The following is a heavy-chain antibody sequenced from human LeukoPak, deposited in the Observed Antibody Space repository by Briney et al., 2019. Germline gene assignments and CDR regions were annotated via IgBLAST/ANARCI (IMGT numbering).Heavy chain of an antibody. CDR2: INRGGCT. CDR3: GLSTTKATTWTIDY. Sequence: SETLSLTCAVYGGSFSVYYWSWIRQPPGKGLEWIGEINRGGCTNYSPSLKSRVTISLDTSKNQVSLKLSSVTAADTAMYYCGLSTTKATTWTIDYWGQGTLVTVSS. V-gene: IGHV4-34*01. D-gene: IGHD4-17*01. J-gene: IGHJ4*02. CDR1: GGSFSVYY.